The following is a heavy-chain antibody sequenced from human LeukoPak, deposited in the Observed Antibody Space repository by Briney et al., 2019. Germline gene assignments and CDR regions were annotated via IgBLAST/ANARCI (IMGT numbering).Heavy chain of an antibody. D-gene: IGHD3-16*01. CDR2: IYYSGST. Sequence: PSETLSLTCSVSGDSISGSPYYWCWMRQSPGKGREWIGSIYYSGSTYYNPSLNSRVTISVDTSKNQFSLKLSSVTAADTAVYYCARGLNWGQGTLVTVSS. V-gene: IGHV4-39*01. J-gene: IGHJ4*02. CDR3: ARGLN. CDR1: GDSISGSPYY.